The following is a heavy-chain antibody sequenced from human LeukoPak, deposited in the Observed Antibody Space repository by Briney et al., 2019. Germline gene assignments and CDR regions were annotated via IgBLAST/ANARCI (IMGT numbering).Heavy chain of an antibody. CDR2: MYYSGST. CDR1: GGSISSYY. V-gene: IGHV4-59*01. CDR3: ARAGANWWYYFDY. D-gene: IGHD2-8*02. Sequence: SETLSLTCTVSGGSISSYYWSWIRQPPRKGLEWIGYMYYSGSTNYNHSLKSRVTTSVGTSKNQFSLKLSAVTAADTAVYYCARAGANWWYYFDYWGQGALVTVSS. J-gene: IGHJ4*02.